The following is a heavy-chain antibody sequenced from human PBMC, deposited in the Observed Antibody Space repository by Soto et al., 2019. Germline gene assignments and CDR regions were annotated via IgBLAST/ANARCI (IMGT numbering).Heavy chain of an antibody. D-gene: IGHD6-19*01. Sequence: EVQLVESGGGLVQPGGSLRLSCAASGFTFSSYRMNWVRQAPGKGLEWVSYISSSSSTIYYADSVKGRFTISRDNAKNSLYLQMNSLRAEATAVYYCARDGPLAVAGTLDYWGQGTLVTVSS. J-gene: IGHJ4*02. CDR1: GFTFSSYR. CDR3: ARDGPLAVAGTLDY. V-gene: IGHV3-48*01. CDR2: ISSSSSTI.